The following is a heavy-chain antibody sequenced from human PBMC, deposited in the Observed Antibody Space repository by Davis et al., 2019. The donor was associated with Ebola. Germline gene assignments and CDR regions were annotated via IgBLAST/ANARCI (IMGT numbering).Heavy chain of an antibody. Sequence: GESLKISCKGSAYSFTSYWIAWVRQVPGKGLEWMGIIYPGDSETRYSPSFQGQVTISADKSNSTAYLQWRSLKASDTAMYYCARLPWGSRWSYYFEYWGQGTLVTASS. V-gene: IGHV5-51*01. D-gene: IGHD6-13*01. J-gene: IGHJ4*02. CDR2: IYPGDSET. CDR3: ARLPWGSRWSYYFEY. CDR1: AYSFTSYW.